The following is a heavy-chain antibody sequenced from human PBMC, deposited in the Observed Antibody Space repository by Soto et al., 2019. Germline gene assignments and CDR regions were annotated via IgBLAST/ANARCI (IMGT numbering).Heavy chain of an antibody. CDR3: ARRYGWLYFDY. CDR1: GGSISSYY. D-gene: IGHD6-19*01. V-gene: IGHV4-59*04. J-gene: IGHJ4*02. Sequence: SETLSLTCTVSGGSISSYYWSWIRQPPGKGLEWIGTIFYSGSTYYNPSLKSRVTISVDTSKNQFSLRLISVTAADTALYYRARRYGWLYFDYWGQGSLVTVSS. CDR2: IFYSGST.